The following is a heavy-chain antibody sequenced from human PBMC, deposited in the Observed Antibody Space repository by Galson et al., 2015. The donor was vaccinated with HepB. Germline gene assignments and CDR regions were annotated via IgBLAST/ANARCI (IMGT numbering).Heavy chain of an antibody. V-gene: IGHV1-69*04. J-gene: IGHJ6*02. Sequence: KVSCKASGGTFSSYTISWVRQAPGQGLEWMGRIIPILGIANYAQKFQGRVTITADKSTSTAYMELSSLRSEDTAVYYCARDPVVGATNDYYYYGMDVWGQGTTVTVSS. CDR1: GGTFSSYT. CDR3: ARDPVVGATNDYYYYGMDV. D-gene: IGHD1-26*01. CDR2: IIPILGIA.